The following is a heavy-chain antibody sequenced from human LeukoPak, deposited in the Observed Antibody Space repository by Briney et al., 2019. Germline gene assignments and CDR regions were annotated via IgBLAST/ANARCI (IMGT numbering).Heavy chain of an antibody. CDR3: ARGPGSGSYAGYLNY. J-gene: IGHJ4*02. CDR1: GFTFSSYG. V-gene: IGHV3-33*01. CDR2: IWYDGSNK. Sequence: GGSLRLSCAASGFTFSSYGMHWVRQAPGKGLEWVAVIWYDGSNKYYADSVKGRFTISRDNSKNTLYLQMNSLRAEDTAGYYCARGPGSGSYAGYLNYWGQGTLVTVSS. D-gene: IGHD1-26*01.